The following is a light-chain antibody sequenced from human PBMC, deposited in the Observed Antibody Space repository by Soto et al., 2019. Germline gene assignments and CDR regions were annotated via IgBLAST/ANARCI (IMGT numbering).Light chain of an antibody. CDR2: RNN. Sequence: QSVLTQPPSASGIPGQRVTISCSGSSSNIGSNYVYWYQQLPGTAPKLLIYRNNQRPSGVPDRFSGSKSGTSASLAISGLRSEDEADYYCAAWDDSLSGFYVFGTGTKAPS. V-gene: IGLV1-47*01. J-gene: IGLJ1*01. CDR1: SSNIGSNY. CDR3: AAWDDSLSGFYV.